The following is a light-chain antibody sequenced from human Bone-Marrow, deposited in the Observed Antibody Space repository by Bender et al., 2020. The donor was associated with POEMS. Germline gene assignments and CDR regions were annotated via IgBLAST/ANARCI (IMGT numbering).Light chain of an antibody. CDR3: QSYDNSLGGWV. CDR1: SSDVENYNF. V-gene: IGLV2-23*02. J-gene: IGLJ3*02. Sequence: QSSLTQPASMSGSPGQSITISCSGLSSDVENYNFVSWYQHHPGKAPKLIIYEVTKRPSGVSDRFSGSRSGNAASLTISGLQAEDEGDYYCQSYDNSLGGWVFGGGTKLTVL. CDR2: EVT.